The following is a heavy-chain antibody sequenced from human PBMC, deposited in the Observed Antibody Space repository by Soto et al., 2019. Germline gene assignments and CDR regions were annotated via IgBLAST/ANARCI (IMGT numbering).Heavy chain of an antibody. D-gene: IGHD3-3*01. J-gene: IGHJ4*02. CDR3: ARGRDVLRFLEWLLAPFDY. Sequence: PSETLSLTCAVYGGSFSGYYWSWIRQPPGKGLEWIGEINHSGSTNYNPSLKSRVTISVDTYKNQFSLKLSSVTAADTAVYYCARGRDVLRFLEWLLAPFDYWGQGTLVTVSS. CDR1: GGSFSGYY. CDR2: INHSGST. V-gene: IGHV4-34*01.